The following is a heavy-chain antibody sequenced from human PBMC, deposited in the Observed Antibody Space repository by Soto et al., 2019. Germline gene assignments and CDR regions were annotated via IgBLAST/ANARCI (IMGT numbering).Heavy chain of an antibody. D-gene: IGHD2-15*01. Sequence: PSETLSLTCAVSGYSISSGYYWGWIRQPPGKGLEWIGSTYHSGSTYYNPSLKSRVTISVDTSKNQFSLKLSSVTAADTAVYYCASGGCSGGSCPLYYYYGMDVWGQGTTVTVSS. CDR1: GYSISSGYY. V-gene: IGHV4-38-2*01. CDR2: TYHSGST. CDR3: ASGGCSGGSCPLYYYYGMDV. J-gene: IGHJ6*02.